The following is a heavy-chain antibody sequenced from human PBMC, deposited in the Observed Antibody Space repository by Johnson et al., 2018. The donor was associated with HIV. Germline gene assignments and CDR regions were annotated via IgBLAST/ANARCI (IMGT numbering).Heavy chain of an antibody. V-gene: IGHV3-23*04. CDR3: AKGLGSSGYYYEGAFDI. CDR1: GFTFSSYA. J-gene: IGHJ3*02. Sequence: VQLVESGGGLVQPGGSLRLSCAASGFTFSSYAMSWVRQAPGKGLEWVSAISGSGGSTYYADSVKGRFTISRDNSKNTLYLQMNSLRAEDTAVYYCAKGLGSSGYYYEGAFDIWGQGTMVTVSS. D-gene: IGHD3-22*01. CDR2: ISGSGGST.